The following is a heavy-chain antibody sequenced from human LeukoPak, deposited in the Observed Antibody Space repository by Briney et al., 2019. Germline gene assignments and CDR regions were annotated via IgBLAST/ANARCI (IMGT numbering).Heavy chain of an antibody. D-gene: IGHD2-2*01. CDR2: IYHSGST. Sequence: SETLSLTCTVSGGSISSGGYYWSWIRQPPGKGLEWIGYIYHSGSTYYNPSLKSRVTISVDRSKNQFSLKLSSVTAADTAVYYCARVIAKVGVPDYWGQGTLVTVSS. CDR1: GGSISSGGYY. CDR3: ARVIAKVGVPDY. J-gene: IGHJ4*02. V-gene: IGHV4-30-2*01.